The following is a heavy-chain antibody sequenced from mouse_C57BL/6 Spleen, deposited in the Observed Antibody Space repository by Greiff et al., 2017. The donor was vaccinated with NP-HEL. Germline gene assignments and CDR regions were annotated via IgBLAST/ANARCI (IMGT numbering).Heavy chain of an antibody. CDR1: GFTFSSYA. J-gene: IGHJ2*01. V-gene: IGHV5-4*03. CDR2: ISDGGSYT. CDR3: ARGPLTTAVNY. Sequence: EVKGVESGGGLVKPGGSLKLSCAASGFTFSSYAMSWVRQTPEKRLEWVATISDGGSYTYYPDNVKGRFTISRDNAKNNLYLQMSDLKSEDTAMYYCARGPLTTAVNYWGQGTTLTVSS. D-gene: IGHD1-1*01.